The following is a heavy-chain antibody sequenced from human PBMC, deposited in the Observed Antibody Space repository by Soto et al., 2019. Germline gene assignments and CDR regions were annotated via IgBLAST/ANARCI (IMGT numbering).Heavy chain of an antibody. CDR3: ARDRFKGEGAFDI. Sequence: QVQLVQSGAEVKKPGASVKVSCKASGYTFTGYYMHWVRQAPGQGLEWMGWINPNSGGTNYAQKFQGWVTMTRDTSNSTAYMELSRLRSDDTAVYYCARDRFKGEGAFDIWGQGTMVTVSS. V-gene: IGHV1-2*04. D-gene: IGHD3-16*01. CDR2: INPNSGGT. CDR1: GYTFTGYY. J-gene: IGHJ3*02.